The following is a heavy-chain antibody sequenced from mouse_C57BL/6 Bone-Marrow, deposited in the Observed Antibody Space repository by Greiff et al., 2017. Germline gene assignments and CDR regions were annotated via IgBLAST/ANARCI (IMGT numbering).Heavy chain of an antibody. CDR1: GYTFTSYW. V-gene: IGHV1-64*01. CDR2: IHPNSGST. J-gene: IGHJ3*01. CDR3: ARLSTMGFAY. Sequence: QVQLQQPGAELVKPGASVKLSCKASGYTFTSYWMHWVKQGPGQGLEWIGMIHPNSGSTNYNEKFKSKATLTVDKSSSTAYMQLSRLTSEDSAVYSCARLSTMGFAYWGQGTLVTVSA. D-gene: IGHD1-1*02.